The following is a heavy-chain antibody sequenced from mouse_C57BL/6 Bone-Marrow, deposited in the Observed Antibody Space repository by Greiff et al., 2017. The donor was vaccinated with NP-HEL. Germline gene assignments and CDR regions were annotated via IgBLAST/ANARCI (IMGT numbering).Heavy chain of an antibody. CDR3: ARHCRMGYARDY. CDR1: GYTFTSYG. J-gene: IGHJ4*01. Sequence: QVQLQQSGAELARPGASVKLSCKASGYTFTSYGIRWVKQRTGQGLEWIGEIYPRSGNSYYNEKFKGKATLTADKSSSTAYMELRILTSEDAAVYFCARHCRMGYARDYCGQGTSVTVSS. V-gene: IGHV1-81*01. D-gene: IGHD2-3*01. CDR2: IYPRSGNS.